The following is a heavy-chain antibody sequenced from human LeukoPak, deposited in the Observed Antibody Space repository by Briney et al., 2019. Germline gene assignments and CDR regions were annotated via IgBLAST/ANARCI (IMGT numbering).Heavy chain of an antibody. Sequence: GGSLRLSCAASGFTFSGFIMNWVRQAPGKGLEWVSYISTSSSPMYYADSVKGRFTISRDNAKNSLYLQMNSLRAEDTAVYYCARGLAARRGAFDIWGQGTMVTVSS. CDR2: ISTSSSPM. CDR3: ARGLAARRGAFDI. D-gene: IGHD6-6*01. CDR1: GFTFSGFI. V-gene: IGHV3-48*01. J-gene: IGHJ3*02.